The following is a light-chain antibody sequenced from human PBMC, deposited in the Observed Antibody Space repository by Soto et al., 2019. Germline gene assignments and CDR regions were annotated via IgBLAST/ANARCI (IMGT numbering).Light chain of an antibody. CDR3: QQSYSTPPLYT. Sequence: DIQMTQSPSSLSASVGDRVTITCRASQSISSYLNWYQQKPGKAPKLLIYAASSLQSGVPSRFSGSGSGTDFTRTISSLQPEDFATYYCQQSYSTPPLYTFAQGTKLEIK. V-gene: IGKV1-39*01. CDR1: QSISSY. CDR2: AAS. J-gene: IGKJ2*01.